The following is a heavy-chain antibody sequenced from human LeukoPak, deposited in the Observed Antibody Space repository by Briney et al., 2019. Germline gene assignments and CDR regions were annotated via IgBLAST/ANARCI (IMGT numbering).Heavy chain of an antibody. Sequence: GGSLRLSCAASGFTFTTYSMNWVRQAPGKGLEWLSHISRSSSTIYYADSVKGRFTISRDNAKNSLYLQMNSLRAEDTAVYYCASLIAARGYWGQGTLVTVSS. CDR3: ASLIAARGY. V-gene: IGHV3-48*04. D-gene: IGHD6-13*01. J-gene: IGHJ4*02. CDR1: GFTFTTYS. CDR2: ISRSSSTI.